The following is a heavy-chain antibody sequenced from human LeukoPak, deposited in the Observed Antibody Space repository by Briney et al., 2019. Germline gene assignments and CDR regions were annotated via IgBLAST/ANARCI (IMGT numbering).Heavy chain of an antibody. D-gene: IGHD7-27*01. CDR2: MSPASGNT. Sequence: ASVKVSCKASGYTFTSYDLNWVRRATGQGLEWMGWMSPASGNTGCAQEFQGRVTMTRDTSVSTAYMELNSLRSEDTAVYYCARGPPNWGFDSWGQGTLVTVSS. CDR3: ARGPPNWGFDS. V-gene: IGHV1-8*01. CDR1: GYTFTSYD. J-gene: IGHJ4*02.